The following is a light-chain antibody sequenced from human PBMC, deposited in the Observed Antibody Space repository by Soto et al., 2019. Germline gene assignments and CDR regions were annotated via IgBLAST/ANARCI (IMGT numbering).Light chain of an antibody. CDR1: SSDVGGYDY. J-gene: IGLJ1*01. V-gene: IGLV2-8*01. CDR3: SSYAGSNNLV. CDR2: EVS. Sequence: QSALTQPPSASGSPGQSVTISCTGTSSDVGGYDYVSWYQQHPGKAPTLMLYEVSKRPSGVPDRFSGSKSGNTASLTVSGLQPEDEADYYCSSYAGSNNLVFGAGTKVTVL.